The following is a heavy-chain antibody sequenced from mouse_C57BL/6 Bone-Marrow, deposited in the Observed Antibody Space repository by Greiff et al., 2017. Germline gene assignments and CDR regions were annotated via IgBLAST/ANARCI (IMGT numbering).Heavy chain of an antibody. V-gene: IGHV5-15*01. CDR2: ISNLAYSI. Sequence: EVNLVESGGGLVKPGGSLKLSCAASGFTFSDYGMAWVRQAPRKGPEWVAFISNLAYSIYYADTVTGRFTISRENAKNTLYLEMSSLRSEDTAMYYCARHDGSNWYFDVWGTGTTVTVSS. CDR3: ARHDGSNWYFDV. CDR1: GFTFSDYG. D-gene: IGHD1-1*01. J-gene: IGHJ1*03.